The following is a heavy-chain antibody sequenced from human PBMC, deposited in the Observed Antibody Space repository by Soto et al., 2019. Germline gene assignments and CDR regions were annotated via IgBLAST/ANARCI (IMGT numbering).Heavy chain of an antibody. J-gene: IGHJ5*02. CDR3: ARTRPSISYYYDSSGYGVLWFDP. Sequence: SETLSLTCTVSGGSISSGGSYWSWIRPHPGKGLEWIGYIYYSGSTYYNPSLKSRVTISVDTSKNQFSLELSSVTAADTAVYYCARTRPSISYYYDSSGYGVLWFDPWGQGTLVTSPQ. CDR1: GGSISSGGSY. V-gene: IGHV4-31*03. D-gene: IGHD3-22*01. CDR2: IYYSGST.